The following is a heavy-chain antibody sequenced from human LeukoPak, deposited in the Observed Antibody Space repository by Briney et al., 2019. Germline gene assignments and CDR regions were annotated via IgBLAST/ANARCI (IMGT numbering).Heavy chain of an antibody. CDR2: IYYTGST. J-gene: IGHJ4*02. V-gene: IGHV4-30-4*01. CDR3: ARTNYFGSGSPHFDY. D-gene: IGHD3-10*01. CDR1: GDSISSGDYY. Sequence: SETLSLTCTVSGDSISSGDYYWSWIRQPPGKGLECIGYIYYTGSTYYNPSLKSRITMSVDTSRNHFSLKLDSLTAADTAIYYCARTNYFGSGSPHFDYWGQGTLVTVSS.